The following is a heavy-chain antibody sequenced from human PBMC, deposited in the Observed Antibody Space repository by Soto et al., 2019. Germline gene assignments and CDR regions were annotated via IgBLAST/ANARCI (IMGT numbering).Heavy chain of an antibody. Sequence: QPGGSLRLSCAASGFTFSSYAMHWVRQAPGKGLEWVAVISYDGSNKYYADSVKGRFTISRDNSKNTLYLQMNSLRAEDTAVYYCARDAAEYSSSSHYYYYGMDVWGQGTTVTVSS. V-gene: IGHV3-30-3*01. CDR3: ARDAAEYSSSSHYYYYGMDV. CDR1: GFTFSSYA. D-gene: IGHD6-6*01. J-gene: IGHJ6*02. CDR2: ISYDGSNK.